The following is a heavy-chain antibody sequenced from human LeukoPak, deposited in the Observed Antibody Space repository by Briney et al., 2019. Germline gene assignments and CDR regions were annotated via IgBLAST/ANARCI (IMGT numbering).Heavy chain of an antibody. CDR3: ALNMVGGQIFDF. CDR1: GFTFSNYW. D-gene: IGHD3-10*01. Sequence: GGSLRLSCAAPGFTFSNYWMSWVRQAPGKGLEWVADIKRDESEQHYVDSVKGRFTISRDNAKNSLYLQMNSLRAEDTAVYYCALNMVGGQIFDFWGQGTLVTVSS. V-gene: IGHV3-7*01. J-gene: IGHJ4*02. CDR2: IKRDESEQ.